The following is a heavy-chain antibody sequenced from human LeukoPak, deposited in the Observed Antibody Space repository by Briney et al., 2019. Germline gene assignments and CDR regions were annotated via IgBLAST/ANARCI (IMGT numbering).Heavy chain of an antibody. CDR2: IYTSGST. Sequence: PSETLSLTCTVSGGSISSYYWSWIRQPAGKGLEWIGRIYTSGSTNYNPSLKSRVTISVDTSKNKSSLKLSSVTAADTAVYYCARVGTDSINWFDPWGQGTLVTVSS. CDR3: ARVGTDSINWFDP. J-gene: IGHJ5*02. CDR1: GGSISSYY. D-gene: IGHD2-8*02. V-gene: IGHV4-4*07.